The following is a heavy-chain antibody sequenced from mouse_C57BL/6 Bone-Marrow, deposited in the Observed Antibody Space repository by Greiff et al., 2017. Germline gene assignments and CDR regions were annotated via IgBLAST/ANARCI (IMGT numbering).Heavy chain of an antibody. J-gene: IGHJ3*01. V-gene: IGHV1-54*01. CDR3: ARCPWFAY. Sequence: QVQLQQSGAELVRPGTSVKVSCKASGYAFTNYLIEWVKQRPGQGLEWIGVINPGSGGTNYNEKFKGKATLTADKPSSTAYMQLSSLTSEDSAVYFCARCPWFAYWGQGTLVTVSA. CDR1: GYAFTNYL. CDR2: INPGSGGT.